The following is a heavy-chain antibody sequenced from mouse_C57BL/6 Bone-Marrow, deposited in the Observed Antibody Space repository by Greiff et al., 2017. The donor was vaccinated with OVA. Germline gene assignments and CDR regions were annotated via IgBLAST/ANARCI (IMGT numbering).Heavy chain of an antibody. CDR1: GFSLTSYG. D-gene: IGHD2-4*01. Sequence: QVQLPQSGPGLVQPSQSLSITCPVSGFSLTSYGVHWVRQSPGKGLEWLGVIWRGGITDDNAAFMSRLSITKDNSKSQVFFKMNSLQADDTAIYSCASYYDYDEDYAMDYWGQGTSVTVSS. CDR3: ASYYDYDEDYAMDY. J-gene: IGHJ4*01. V-gene: IGHV2-5*01. CDR2: IWRGGIT.